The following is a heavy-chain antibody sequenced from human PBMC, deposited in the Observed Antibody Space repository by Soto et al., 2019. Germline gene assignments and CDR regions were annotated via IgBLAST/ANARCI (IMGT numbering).Heavy chain of an antibody. D-gene: IGHD1-26*01. CDR3: ARARTSGSYFVFDY. CDR1: LGTVSSYA. J-gene: IGHJ4*02. CDR2: IIPIFGTA. V-gene: IGHV1-69*13. Sequence: SVKVSCNASLGTVSSYAISWVRQAPGQGLEWMGGIIPIFGTANYAQKFQGRVTITADESTSTAYMELSSLRSEDTAVYYCARARTSGSYFVFDYWGQGTLVTVYS.